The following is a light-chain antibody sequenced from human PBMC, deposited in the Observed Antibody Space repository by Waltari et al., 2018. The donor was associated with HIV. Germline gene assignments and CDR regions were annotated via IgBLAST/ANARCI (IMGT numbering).Light chain of an antibody. Sequence: QSVLTQPPSVSGAPGHRVTIYCPGNTSNIGACCDVHGYQQLPGTAPKLLIYGNNNRPSGVPDRFSGSKSGTSASLAITGLQAEDEADYYCQSYDSSLSGSGVFGGGTKLTVL. CDR3: QSYDSSLSGSGV. J-gene: IGLJ3*02. CDR2: GNN. CDR1: TSNIGACCD. V-gene: IGLV1-40*01.